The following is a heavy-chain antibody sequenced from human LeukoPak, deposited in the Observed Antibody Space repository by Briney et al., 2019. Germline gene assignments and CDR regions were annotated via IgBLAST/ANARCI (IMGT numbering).Heavy chain of an antibody. CDR3: ITPSY. Sequence: GGSLRLSCAASGFNFRNFAMHWVRQAPGKGLEWVALISNNGSSQYYADSVKGRFTISRDNSKNTLYLQVSSLRAEDTAVYYCITPSYWGQGALVTVSS. CDR1: GFNFRNFA. CDR2: ISNNGSSQ. J-gene: IGHJ4*02. V-gene: IGHV3-30-3*01.